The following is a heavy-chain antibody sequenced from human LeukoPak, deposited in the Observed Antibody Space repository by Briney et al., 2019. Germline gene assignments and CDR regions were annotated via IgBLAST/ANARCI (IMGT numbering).Heavy chain of an antibody. V-gene: IGHV3-66*04. CDR2: IYSGGST. J-gene: IGHJ6*02. Sequence: PGGSLRLSCAASGFTVSSNYMSWVRQAPGKGLEWVSVIYSGGSTYYADSVKGRFTISRDNSKNTLYLQMNSLRAEDTAVYYCARPSLTPTADPYYYYGMDVWGQGTTVTVSS. D-gene: IGHD2-2*01. CDR1: GFTVSSNY. CDR3: ARPSLTPTADPYYYYGMDV.